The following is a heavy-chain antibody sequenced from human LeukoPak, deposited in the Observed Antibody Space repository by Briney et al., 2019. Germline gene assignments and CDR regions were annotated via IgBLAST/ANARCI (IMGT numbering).Heavy chain of an antibody. Sequence: SETLSLTCTVSGGSISSYYWSWIRQPPGKGLEWIGYIYYSGSTNYNPSLKSRVTISVDTSKNQFSLKLSSVTAADTAVYYCARLCLDSSGYYYGSYYFDYWGQGTLVTVSS. J-gene: IGHJ4*02. CDR2: IYYSGST. V-gene: IGHV4-59*12. D-gene: IGHD3-22*01. CDR3: ARLCLDSSGYYYGSYYFDY. CDR1: GGSISSYY.